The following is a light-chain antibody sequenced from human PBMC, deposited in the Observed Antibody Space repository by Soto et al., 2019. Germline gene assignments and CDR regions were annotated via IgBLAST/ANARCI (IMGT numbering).Light chain of an antibody. CDR1: QSVSSN. V-gene: IGKV3-15*01. CDR3: QQYDNLPRYT. Sequence: EIVMTQSPATLSVSPGERATLSCRARQSVSSNLGWYQQKPGQSPRLLIYGASTRATGIPARFTGSGSGTEFTLTISSLQSEDIATYYCQQYDNLPRYTFGQGTKLEIK. J-gene: IGKJ2*01. CDR2: GAS.